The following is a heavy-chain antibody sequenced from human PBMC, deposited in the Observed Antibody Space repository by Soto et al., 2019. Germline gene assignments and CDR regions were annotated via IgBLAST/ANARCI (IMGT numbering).Heavy chain of an antibody. D-gene: IGHD2-15*01. CDR2: ISTYNGNT. CDR3: ARRGAYCSGGTCYHFDY. J-gene: IGHJ4*02. CDR1: GYTFTTYG. V-gene: IGHV1-18*04. Sequence: ASVKVSCKASGYTFTTYGISWVRQAPGQGLEWMGWISTYNGNTNYEQKLQDRVTLTTDTLTSTAYMELRSLRSDDTAVYYCARRGAYCSGGTCYHFDYWGQGTLVTVSS.